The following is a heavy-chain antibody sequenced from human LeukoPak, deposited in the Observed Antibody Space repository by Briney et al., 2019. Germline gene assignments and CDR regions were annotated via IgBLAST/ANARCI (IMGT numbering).Heavy chain of an antibody. V-gene: IGHV1-18*01. D-gene: IGHD3-22*01. CDR1: GYTFTSYG. CDR3: ARVVTMMVVVTHDAFDI. CDR2: ISSYNGNT. Sequence: ASVKVSCKASGYTFTSYGISWVRQAPGQGLEWMGWISSYNGNTNYAQQLQGRVTMTTDTSTSTAYMELRSLRSDDTAVYYCARVVTMMVVVTHDAFDIWGQGTMVTVSS. J-gene: IGHJ3*02.